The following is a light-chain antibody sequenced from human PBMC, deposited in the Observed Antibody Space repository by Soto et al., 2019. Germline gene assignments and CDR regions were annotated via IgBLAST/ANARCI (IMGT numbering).Light chain of an antibody. CDR2: RAS. J-gene: IGKJ2*01. CDR3: QQYRSRPYT. Sequence: DIQMTQSPSTLSAYVGERVTITCRASQSISPWLAWYQKKPGKAPNLLIYRASNLQTGVPSRFSGSGSGTEFTLTISSLQPDDFATYYCQQYRSRPYTFGQGTKLEIK. V-gene: IGKV1-5*03. CDR1: QSISPW.